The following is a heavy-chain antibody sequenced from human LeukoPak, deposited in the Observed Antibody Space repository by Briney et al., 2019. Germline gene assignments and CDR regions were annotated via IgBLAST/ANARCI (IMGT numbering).Heavy chain of an antibody. CDR3: LVAATFDY. V-gene: IGHV3-53*01. D-gene: IGHD2-15*01. Sequence: GGSLRLSCAASGFTVSSNYMSWVRQAPGKGLEWVSVIYSGGSTYYADSVKGRLTISRDNSKNTLYLQMNSLRAEDTAVYYCLVAATFDYWGQGTLATVSS. CDR1: GFTVSSNY. CDR2: IYSGGST. J-gene: IGHJ4*02.